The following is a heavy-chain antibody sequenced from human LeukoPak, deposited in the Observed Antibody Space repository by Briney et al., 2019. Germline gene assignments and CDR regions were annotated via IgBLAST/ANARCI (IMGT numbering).Heavy chain of an antibody. CDR3: AREECFGSRCYSSNPTWYFYYMDV. D-gene: IGHD2-15*01. V-gene: IGHV3-21*01. Sequence: GGSLRLSCAASGFTFSSYSMNWVRQAPGKGLEWVSSISSSSYIYYADSVKGRFTISTDNAKNSLYLQMNSLRAEDTAVYYCAREECFGSRCYSSNPTWYFYYMDVWGKGTTVTVSS. CDR2: ISSSSYI. CDR1: GFTFSSYS. J-gene: IGHJ6*03.